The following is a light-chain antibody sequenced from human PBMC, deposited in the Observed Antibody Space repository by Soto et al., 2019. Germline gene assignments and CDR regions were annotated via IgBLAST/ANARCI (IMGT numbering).Light chain of an antibody. CDR1: QSVSSSY. Sequence: EIVLTQSPGTLSLSPGERATLSCRASQSVSSSYLAWYQQKPGQAPRLVIYGASSRATGIPDRFSGSGSGTDFTLTISRPEPEDFAVYYCQQYDSSPLTFGGGTKVEIK. V-gene: IGKV3-20*01. CDR3: QQYDSSPLT. CDR2: GAS. J-gene: IGKJ4*01.